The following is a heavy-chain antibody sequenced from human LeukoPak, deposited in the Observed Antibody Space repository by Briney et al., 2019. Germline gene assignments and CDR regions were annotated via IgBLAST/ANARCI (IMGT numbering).Heavy chain of an antibody. V-gene: IGHV1-18*01. CDR3: ARAGLWELPRYAFDI. D-gene: IGHD1-26*01. CDR2: ISAYNGHT. CDR1: GYTFTTYG. Sequence: GASAKVSCKASGYTFTTYGISWVRQAPGQGLEWMGWISAYNGHTNYAQNLQGRVTMTTDTSTSTAYMELRSLRSDNTAVYYCARAGLWELPRYAFDIWGQGTMVTVSS. J-gene: IGHJ3*02.